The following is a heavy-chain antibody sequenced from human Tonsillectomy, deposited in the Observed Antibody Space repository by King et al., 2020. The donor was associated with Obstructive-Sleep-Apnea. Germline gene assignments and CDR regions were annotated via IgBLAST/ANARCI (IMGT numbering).Heavy chain of an antibody. D-gene: IGHD3-9*01. Sequence: VQLVESGGGVVQPGKSLRVSCAASGFTFSSYGMHWVRQSPGKGLEWVAVISFDGSNKYYADSVKGRFTISRDNSKNTLYLQMNSLRAEDTAVYYCAKGRSDYDILTCYYSIGTGYGMDVWGQGTTVTVSS. J-gene: IGHJ6*02. CDR2: ISFDGSNK. CDR3: AKGRSDYDILTCYYSIGTGYGMDV. V-gene: IGHV3-30*18. CDR1: GFTFSSYG.